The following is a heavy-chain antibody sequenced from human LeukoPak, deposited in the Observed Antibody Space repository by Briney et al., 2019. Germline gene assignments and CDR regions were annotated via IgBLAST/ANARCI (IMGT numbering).Heavy chain of an antibody. CDR1: GFTFSRYW. CDR3: GRDEGSSCYDH. D-gene: IGHD2-2*01. CDR2: IKEDGSAK. J-gene: IGHJ4*02. V-gene: IGHV3-7*04. Sequence: GGSLRLSCAASGFTFSRYWMTWVRQTPGKGLEWVANIKEDGSAKYYVDSVRGRFTISRDNAKNSLYLQMNSLTAADTAVYYCGRDEGSSCYDHWGRGTLVTVSS.